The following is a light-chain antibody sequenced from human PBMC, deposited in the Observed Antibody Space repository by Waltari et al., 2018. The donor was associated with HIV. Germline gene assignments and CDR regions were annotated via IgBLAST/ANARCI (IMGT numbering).Light chain of an antibody. CDR1: TINYNS. CDR2: EGT. V-gene: IGLV2-14*03. J-gene: IGLJ2*01. Sequence: QSALTQPASVSGSPGQSVTISCTGPTINYNSVSWYQQHPAKAPKLILFEGTYRPSGVSNRFSGSTSGNTASLTISGLQGEDEAHYYCSSYTASGSVIFGGGTNLTVL. CDR3: SSYTASGSVI.